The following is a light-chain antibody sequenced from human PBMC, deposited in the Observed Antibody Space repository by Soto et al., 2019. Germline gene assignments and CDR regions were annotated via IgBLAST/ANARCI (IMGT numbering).Light chain of an antibody. Sequence: QSELTQPPSASGTPGQRVTISCSGSTSNIGSNAVNWYQQLPGTDPQVLIFYNNLWPSGVRDRFSGSKSGTSASLAISGLRCEDEADYYCAAWYGSLNAVVFGGGTKPTVL. CDR2: YNN. CDR3: AAWYGSLNAVV. V-gene: IGLV1-44*01. CDR1: TSNIGSNA. J-gene: IGLJ2*01.